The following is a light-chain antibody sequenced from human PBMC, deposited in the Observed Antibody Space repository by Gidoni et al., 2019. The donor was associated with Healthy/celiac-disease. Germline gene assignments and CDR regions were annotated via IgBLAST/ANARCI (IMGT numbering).Light chain of an antibody. J-gene: IGKJ1*01. CDR2: AAT. CDR1: QSISSY. V-gene: IGKV1-39*01. CDR3: QHSYTTPRT. Sequence: DNQMPKSPSSLSASLGDRVTITCRANQSISSYLNWYQQKPGEAPKDLIDAATSFQSRVPSRFSGSGSGTVFPLTISILHPDYFATYCCQHSYTTPRTFGQGTKVEIK.